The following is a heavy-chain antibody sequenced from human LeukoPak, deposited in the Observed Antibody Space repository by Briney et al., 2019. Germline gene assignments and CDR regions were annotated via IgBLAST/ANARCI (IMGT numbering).Heavy chain of an antibody. CDR3: ARDIWPARNGKDY. Sequence: AGGSLRLSCAASGFTFSDYYMSWIRQAPGKGLEWVSYISSSGSTIYYADSVKGRFTISRDNAKNSLYLQMNSLRAEDTAVYYCARDIWPARNGKDYWGQGTLVTVSS. J-gene: IGHJ4*02. D-gene: IGHD3/OR15-3a*01. V-gene: IGHV3-11*01. CDR2: ISSSGSTI. CDR1: GFTFSDYY.